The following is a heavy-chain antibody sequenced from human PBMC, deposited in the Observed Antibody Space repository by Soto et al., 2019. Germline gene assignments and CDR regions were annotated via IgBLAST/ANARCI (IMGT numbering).Heavy chain of an antibody. J-gene: IGHJ4*02. V-gene: IGHV3-30-3*01. D-gene: IGHD1-26*01. CDR1: GFTFSSYA. CDR3: ARGEWELLWYRGFDY. Sequence: QVQLVESGGGVVQPGRSLRLSCAASGFTFSSYAMHWVRQAPGKGLEWVAVISYDGSNKYYADSVKGRFTISRDNSKNTLYLQMNSLRAADTAVYYCARGEWELLWYRGFDYWGQGTLVTVSS. CDR2: ISYDGSNK.